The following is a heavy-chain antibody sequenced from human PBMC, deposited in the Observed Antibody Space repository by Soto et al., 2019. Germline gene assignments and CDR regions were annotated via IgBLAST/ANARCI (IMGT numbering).Heavy chain of an antibody. V-gene: IGHV1-69*02. D-gene: IGHD2-21*02. CDR3: ASGHIVVVTALDY. CDR1: GGTFSSYT. CDR2: IIPILGIA. Sequence: QVQLVQSGAEVKKPGSSVKVSCKASGGTFSSYTISWVRQAPGQGLEWMGRIIPILGIANYAQKCQGRVTITADKSTSTAYMELSSLRSEDKAVYYCASGHIVVVTALDYWGQGTLVTVSS. J-gene: IGHJ4*02.